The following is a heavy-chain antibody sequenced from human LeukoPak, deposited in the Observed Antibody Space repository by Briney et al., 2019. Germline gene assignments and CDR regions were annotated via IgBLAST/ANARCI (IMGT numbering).Heavy chain of an antibody. CDR2: ISSSSSTI. D-gene: IGHD2-15*01. CDR3: VRTKLGYCSGGSCEDWFDP. CDR1: GFKFSDCW. V-gene: IGHV3-48*01. Sequence: GGSLRLSCAASGFKFSDCWMTWVRQAPGKGLEWVSYISSSSSTIYYADSVKGRFTISRDNAKNSLYLQMNSLRAEDTAVYYCVRTKLGYCSGGSCEDWFDPRGQGTLVTVSS. J-gene: IGHJ5*02.